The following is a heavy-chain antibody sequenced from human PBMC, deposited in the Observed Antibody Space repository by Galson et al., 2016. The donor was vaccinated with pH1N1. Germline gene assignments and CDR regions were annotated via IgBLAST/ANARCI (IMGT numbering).Heavy chain of an antibody. CDR3: ARDTGA. CDR2: IYSGGDT. J-gene: IGHJ5*02. D-gene: IGHD7-27*01. CDR1: GATVSNNY. Sequence: SLRLSCAASGATVSNNYMSWVRQAPGKGLEWVSCIYSGGDTYYADSVKGRFTVSRDSSKNTVYLQMNSLRAEDTAVYYFARDTGAWGQGTLVTVSS. V-gene: IGHV3-53*01.